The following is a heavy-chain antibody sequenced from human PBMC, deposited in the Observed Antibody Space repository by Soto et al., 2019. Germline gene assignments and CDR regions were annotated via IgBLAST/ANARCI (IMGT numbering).Heavy chain of an antibody. V-gene: IGHV3-7*01. CDR1: GFTFSNYA. CDR3: ARDPNIVATITAIYYYYGMDV. CDR2: IKQDGSEK. D-gene: IGHD5-12*01. J-gene: IGHJ6*02. Sequence: GGSLRLSCAASGFTFSNYAMSLVRQAPGKGLEWVANIKQDGSEKYYVDSVKGRFTISRDNAKNSLYLQMNSLRAEDTAVYYYARDPNIVATITAIYYYYGMDVWGQGTTVTVSS.